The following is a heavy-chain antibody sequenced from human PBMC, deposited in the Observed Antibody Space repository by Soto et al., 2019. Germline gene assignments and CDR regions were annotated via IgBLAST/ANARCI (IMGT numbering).Heavy chain of an antibody. Sequence: GSLRLSCAASGFTFSSYSMNWVRQAPGKGLEWVSSISSSSSYIYYADSVKGRFTISRDNAKNSLYLQMNSLRAEDTAVYYCARDSESASSWELLWGDYYYYGMDVWGQGTTVTVSS. CDR1: GFTFSSYS. J-gene: IGHJ6*02. CDR3: ARDSESASSWELLWGDYYYYGMDV. D-gene: IGHD1-26*01. CDR2: ISSSSSYI. V-gene: IGHV3-21*01.